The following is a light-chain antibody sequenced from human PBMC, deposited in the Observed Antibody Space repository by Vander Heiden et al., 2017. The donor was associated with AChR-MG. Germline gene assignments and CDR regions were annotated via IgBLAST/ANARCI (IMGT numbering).Light chain of an antibody. V-gene: IGKV1-5*03. J-gene: IGKJ1*01. Sequence: DIQMTQSPSSPSPSLLDRVTIPSRPSQSISSWLAWYQQKPGKAPKLVIYKASSVESGVTLKFSGSGYGTEFTLTISGRQPDDFANYYGQHENSYPWTFGQGTKVEIK. CDR1: QSISSW. CDR2: KAS. CDR3: QHENSYPWT.